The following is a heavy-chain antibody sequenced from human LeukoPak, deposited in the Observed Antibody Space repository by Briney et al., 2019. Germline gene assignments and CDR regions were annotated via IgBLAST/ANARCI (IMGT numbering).Heavy chain of an antibody. CDR1: GFTFSSYW. V-gene: IGHV3-74*01. Sequence: PGGSLRLSCAASGFTFSSYWMHWVRQAPGKGLVWVSRINSDGSSTSYADSVKRRFTISRDNAKNTLYLQMNSLRAEDTAVYYCASLYGSGSYSNYYYYYGMDVWGKGTTVTVSS. J-gene: IGHJ6*04. CDR3: ASLYGSGSYSNYYYYYGMDV. D-gene: IGHD3-10*01. CDR2: INSDGSST.